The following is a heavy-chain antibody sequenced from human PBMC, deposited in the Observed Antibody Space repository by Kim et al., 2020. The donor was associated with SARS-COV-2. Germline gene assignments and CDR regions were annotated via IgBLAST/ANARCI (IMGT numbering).Heavy chain of an antibody. CDR2: IYYSGST. D-gene: IGHD3-10*01. CDR3: AREGYIGSGSYPDY. J-gene: IGHJ4*02. V-gene: IGHV4-59*13. Sequence: SETLSLTCTVSGGSISSYYWSWIRQPPGKGLEWIGYIYYSGSTNYNPSLKSRVTISVDTSKNQFSLKLSSVTAADTAVYYCAREGYIGSGSYPDYWGQG. CDR1: GGSISSYY.